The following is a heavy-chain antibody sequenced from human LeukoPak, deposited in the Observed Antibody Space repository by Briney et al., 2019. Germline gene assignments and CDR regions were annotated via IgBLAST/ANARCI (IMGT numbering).Heavy chain of an antibody. CDR2: INEDGSNK. V-gene: IGHV3-7*01. D-gene: IGHD6-19*01. CDR1: GISFSNHY. Sequence: GALKLSCATSGISFSNHYMRLIRQAPRKGLEVGANINEDGSNKWHLGSVKGRFTVSRDNARNALYLQMNSLRVEDTAVYYCTRVIVAVPGYFDYFDFWGQGALVTVSS. J-gene: IGHJ4*02. CDR3: TRVIVAVPGYFDYFDF.